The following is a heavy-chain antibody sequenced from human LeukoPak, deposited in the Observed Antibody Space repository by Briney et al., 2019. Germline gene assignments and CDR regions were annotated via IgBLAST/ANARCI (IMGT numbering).Heavy chain of an antibody. Sequence: SETLSLTCTVSGGSISSYYWSWIRQPPGKGLEWIGYIYYSGSTNYNPSLKSRVTISVDTSKNQFSLKLSSVTAADTAVYYCARTYYDSSGWYDYWGQGTLVTVSS. V-gene: IGHV4-59*01. CDR3: ARTYYDSSGWYDY. D-gene: IGHD3-22*01. J-gene: IGHJ4*02. CDR1: GGSISSYY. CDR2: IYYSGST.